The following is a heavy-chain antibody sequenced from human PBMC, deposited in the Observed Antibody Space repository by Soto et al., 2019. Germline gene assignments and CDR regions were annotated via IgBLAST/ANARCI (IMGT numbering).Heavy chain of an antibody. V-gene: IGHV1-69*01. CDR1: GGTFSSYS. Sequence: QVQLVQSGAEVKKPGSSVKGSCKASGGTFSSYSINWVRQAPGQGLEWMGEIIPIFGTANYAQKFQGRVTITADESTSTAYMELSSLRSEDTAVYYCERDGGRHSGGSDYWGQGTLVTVSS. J-gene: IGHJ4*02. D-gene: IGHD1-26*01. CDR3: ERDGGRHSGGSDY. CDR2: IIPIFGTA.